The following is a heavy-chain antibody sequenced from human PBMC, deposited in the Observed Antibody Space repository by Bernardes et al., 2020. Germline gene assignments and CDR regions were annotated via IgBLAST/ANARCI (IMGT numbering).Heavy chain of an antibody. Sequence: GGSLRLSCAASGFIFSDYEVNWVHQAPGKGLEWVSYISRSGNTKYYADSVKGRFIISRDNANRSLYLQMNSLRDEDTAVYYCARDRGYCTRTTCPSDYWGQRTAVTVSS. CDR1: GFIFSDYE. CDR3: ARDRGYCTRTTCPSDY. V-gene: IGHV3-48*03. CDR2: ISRSGNTK. J-gene: IGHJ4*02. D-gene: IGHD2-2*01.